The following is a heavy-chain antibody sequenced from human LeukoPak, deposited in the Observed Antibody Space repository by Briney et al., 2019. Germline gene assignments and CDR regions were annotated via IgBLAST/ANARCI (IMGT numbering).Heavy chain of an antibody. V-gene: IGHV2-70*11. CDR2: LAWDDDT. CDR3: ARTYEITVIVVGPFDY. Sequence: SGPALVQPTQTLTLTCTFSGFSLHTSGLCVSWIRQPLGKALEWLSRLAWDDDTYYNTSLKTRLTISKDTSKNQVVLTMTNMDPVDTATYYCARTYEITVIVVGPFDYWGQGTLVTVSS. D-gene: IGHD3-22*01. J-gene: IGHJ4*02. CDR1: GFSLHTSGLC.